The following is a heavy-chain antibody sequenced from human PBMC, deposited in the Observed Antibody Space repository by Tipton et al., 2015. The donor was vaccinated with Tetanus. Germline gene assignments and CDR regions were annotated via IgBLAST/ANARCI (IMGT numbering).Heavy chain of an antibody. V-gene: IGHV3-30*18. CDR1: GYNFRNNG. D-gene: IGHD4-17*01. J-gene: IGHJ4*02. Sequence: SLRLSCVASGYNFRNNGMHWVRQAPGKGLEWVTVISNDASHIYYADSVRGRFTMSRDNSKNALYLQMNSLRAEDTAVYYCAKLGAVTTPAYWGQGTLVTVSS. CDR2: ISNDASHI. CDR3: AKLGAVTTPAY.